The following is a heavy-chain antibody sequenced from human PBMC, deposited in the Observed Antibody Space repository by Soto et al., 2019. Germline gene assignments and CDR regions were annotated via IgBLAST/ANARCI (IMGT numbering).Heavy chain of an antibody. CDR2: ISYDGSNK. D-gene: IGHD6-19*01. CDR3: ARAGHSGWSPLYYFDY. CDR1: GFTFSSYA. J-gene: IGHJ4*02. V-gene: IGHV3-30-3*01. Sequence: GGSLRLSCAASGFTFSSYAMHWVRQAPGKGLEWVAVISYDGSNKYYADSVKGRFTISRDNSKNTLYLQMNSLGAEDTAVYYCARAGHSGWSPLYYFDYWGQGTLVTVSS.